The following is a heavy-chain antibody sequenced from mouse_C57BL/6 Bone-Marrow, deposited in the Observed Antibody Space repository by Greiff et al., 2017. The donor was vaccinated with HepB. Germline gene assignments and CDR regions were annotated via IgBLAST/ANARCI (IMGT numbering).Heavy chain of an antibody. D-gene: IGHD2-3*01. CDR2: INPNNGGT. J-gene: IGHJ4*01. CDR3: ARSRWLLPH. V-gene: IGHV1-26*01. CDR1: GYTFTDYY. Sequence: EVQLQQSGPELVKPGASVKISCKASGYTFTDYYMNWVKQSHGKSLEWIGDINPNNGGTSYNQKFKGKATLTVDKSSSTAYMELRSLTSEDSAVYYCARSRWLLPHWGQGTSVTVSS.